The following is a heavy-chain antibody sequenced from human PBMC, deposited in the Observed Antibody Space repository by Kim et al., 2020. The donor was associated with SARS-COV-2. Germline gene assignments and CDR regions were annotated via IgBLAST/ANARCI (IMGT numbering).Heavy chain of an antibody. D-gene: IGHD3-10*01. CDR3: ARNPTPGMYVDY. V-gene: IGHV3-7*04. J-gene: IGHJ4*02. Sequence: YYVDSVKGRFTISRDNAKNSLYLQMNSLRAEDTAVYYCARNPTPGMYVDYWGQGTLVTVSS.